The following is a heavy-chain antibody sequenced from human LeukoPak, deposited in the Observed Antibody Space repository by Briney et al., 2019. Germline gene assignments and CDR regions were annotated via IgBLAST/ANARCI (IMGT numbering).Heavy chain of an antibody. CDR3: ARDRGGSYSRWYFDL. V-gene: IGHV4-59*01. J-gene: IGHJ2*01. CDR2: IYYSGST. D-gene: IGHD1-26*01. CDR1: GGSISSYY. Sequence: SETLSLTCTVSGGSISSYYWSWIRQPPGKGLEWIGSIYYSGSTYYNPSLKSRVTISADTSKNQFSLKLSSVTAADTAVYYCARDRGGSYSRWYFDLWGRGTLVTVSS.